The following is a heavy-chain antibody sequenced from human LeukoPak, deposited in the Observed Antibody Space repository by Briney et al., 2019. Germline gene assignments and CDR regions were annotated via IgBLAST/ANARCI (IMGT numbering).Heavy chain of an antibody. Sequence: SETLSLTCTVSGGSISSYYWSWIRQPPGKGLEWIGYIYYSGSTNYNPSLKSRVTISVDTSKNQFSLKLSSVTAADTAVYYCARTLATVTNGFDYWGQGTLVTVSS. D-gene: IGHD4-17*01. J-gene: IGHJ4*02. V-gene: IGHV4-59*01. CDR3: ARTLATVTNGFDY. CDR2: IYYSGST. CDR1: GGSISSYY.